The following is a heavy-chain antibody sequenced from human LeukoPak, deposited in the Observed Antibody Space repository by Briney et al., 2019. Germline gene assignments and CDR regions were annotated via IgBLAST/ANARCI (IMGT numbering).Heavy chain of an antibody. CDR2: VHYSGGT. D-gene: IGHD2-2*01. CDR1: NGSISSGTYSSGNYY. CDR3: ARQRGYQLLFGSDYYYMDV. Sequence: PSETLSLTCTVSNGSISSGTYSSGNYYWGWLRQPPGKGLEWIGSVHYSGGTNYNPSLKSRVIISVDTSKSQFSLKLSSVTAADTAVYYCARQRGYQLLFGSDYYYMDVWGKGTTVTISS. V-gene: IGHV4-39*01. J-gene: IGHJ6*03.